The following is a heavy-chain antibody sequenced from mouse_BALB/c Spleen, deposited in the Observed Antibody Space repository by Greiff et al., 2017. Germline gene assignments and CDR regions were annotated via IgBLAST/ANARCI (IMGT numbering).Heavy chain of an antibody. Sequence: EVQLQQSGPELMKPGASVKISCKASGYSFTSYYMHWVQQSHGKSLEWIGYIDPFNGGTSYNQKFKGKATLTVDKSSSTAYMHLSSLTSEDSAVYYCARKPITTVVGPFDYWGQGTTLTVSS. D-gene: IGHD1-1*01. CDR2: IDPFNGGT. CDR1: GYSFTSYY. CDR3: ARKPITTVVGPFDY. V-gene: IGHV1-28*01. J-gene: IGHJ2*01.